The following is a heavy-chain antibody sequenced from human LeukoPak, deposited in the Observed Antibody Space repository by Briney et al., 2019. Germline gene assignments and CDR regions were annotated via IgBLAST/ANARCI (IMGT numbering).Heavy chain of an antibody. J-gene: IGHJ6*02. V-gene: IGHV4-39*01. CDR1: GGSISSSSYY. CDR3: ARSEYCSSTSCYSYYYYGMDV. CDR2: IYYSGST. Sequence: SETLSLTCTVSGGSISSSSYYWGWIRQPPGKGLEWIGSIYYSGSTYYNPSLKSRVTISVDTSKNPFSLKLSSVTAADTAVYYCARSEYCSSTSCYSYYYYGMDVWGQGTTVTVSS. D-gene: IGHD2-2*01.